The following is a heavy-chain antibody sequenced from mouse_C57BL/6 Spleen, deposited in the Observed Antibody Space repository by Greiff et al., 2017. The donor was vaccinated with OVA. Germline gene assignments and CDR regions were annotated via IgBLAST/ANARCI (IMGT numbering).Heavy chain of an antibody. Sequence: VKLMESGPGLVQPSQSLSITCTVSGFSLTSYGVHWVRQSPGKGLEWLGVIWSGGSTDDNAAFISRLSISKDNSKSQVFFKMNSLQADDTAIYYCARRSRTGIFDYWGQGTTLTVSS. D-gene: IGHD4-1*01. CDR2: IWSGGST. V-gene: IGHV2-2*01. CDR3: ARRSRTGIFDY. CDR1: GFSLTSYG. J-gene: IGHJ2*01.